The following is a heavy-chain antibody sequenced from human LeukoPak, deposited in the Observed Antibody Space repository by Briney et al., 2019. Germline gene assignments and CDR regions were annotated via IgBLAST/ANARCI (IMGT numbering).Heavy chain of an antibody. CDR1: GFTVSSNY. CDR3: ARKRIKGGHAFDI. J-gene: IGHJ3*02. D-gene: IGHD1-26*01. CDR2: IYSGGST. V-gene: IGHV3-66*01. Sequence: PGGSLRLSCAASGFTVSSNYMGWVRQAPGKGLEWVSVIYSGGSTYYADSVKGRFTISRDNSKNTLYLQMNSLRAEDTAVYYCARKRIKGGHAFDIWGQGTMVTVSS.